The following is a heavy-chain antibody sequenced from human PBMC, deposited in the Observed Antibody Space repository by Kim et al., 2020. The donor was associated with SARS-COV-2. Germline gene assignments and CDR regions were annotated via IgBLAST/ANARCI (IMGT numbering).Heavy chain of an antibody. D-gene: IGHD6-19*01. V-gene: IGHV1-46*01. Sequence: ASVKVSCKTSGYTFRNYYIHRVRQAPGQGLEWMGLINPSGGVTSFPQKFQGRVTMTRDTSTSTVYMELSSLRSEDTAVYYCAKETPEVVAATGLYVQHWGQGTLVTVSS. CDR1: GYTFRNYY. CDR3: AKETPEVVAATGLYVQH. CDR2: INPSGGVT. J-gene: IGHJ1*01.